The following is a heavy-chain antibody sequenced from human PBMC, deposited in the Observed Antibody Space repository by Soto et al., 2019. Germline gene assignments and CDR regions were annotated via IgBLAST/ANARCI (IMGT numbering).Heavy chain of an antibody. V-gene: IGHV3-64*01. J-gene: IGHJ6*03. CDR1: GFTFSNYE. CDR2: ISNNGAHT. Sequence: EAQLVESGGGLVQPGGSLRLSCAASGFTFSNYEMHWVRQAPGKGLEYVSGISNNGAHTDYAKSVKGRFTISRDNSENILYIQMGSVRAEDMALYYCARRGYGSRWPNVYMDVWGKGTTVTVSS. D-gene: IGHD6-13*01. CDR3: ARRGYGSRWPNVYMDV.